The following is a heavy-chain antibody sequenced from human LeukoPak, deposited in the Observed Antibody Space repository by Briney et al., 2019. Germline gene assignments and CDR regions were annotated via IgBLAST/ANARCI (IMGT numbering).Heavy chain of an antibody. CDR3: ATKLRLGELSLWGSYFDY. V-gene: IGHV3-9*01. Sequence: PGRSLRLSCAASGFTFDDYAMHWVRQAPGKGLEWVSGISWNSGSIGYADSVKGRFTISRDNSKNTLYLQMNSLRAEDTAVYYCATKLRLGELSLWGSYFDYWGQGTLVTVSS. CDR1: GFTFDDYA. D-gene: IGHD3-16*02. J-gene: IGHJ4*02. CDR2: ISWNSGSI.